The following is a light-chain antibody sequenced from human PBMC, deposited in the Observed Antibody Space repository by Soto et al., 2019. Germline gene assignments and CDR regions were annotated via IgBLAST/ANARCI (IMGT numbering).Light chain of an antibody. V-gene: IGKV3-20*01. CDR3: QQYGASPLFT. Sequence: EIVLTQSPGTLSLSPGERATLSCRASQTVTNDYLAWYQQKPGQAPRLLIFGASSRATGIPDRFGGSGSGTDSTLTISSLEPDDFAVYYCQQYGASPLFTFGPGTTVDFK. CDR1: QTVTNDY. J-gene: IGKJ3*01. CDR2: GAS.